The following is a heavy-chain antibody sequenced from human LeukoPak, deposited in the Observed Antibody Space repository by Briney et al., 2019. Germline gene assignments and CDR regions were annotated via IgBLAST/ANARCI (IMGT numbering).Heavy chain of an antibody. J-gene: IGHJ4*02. CDR1: GFTFSSYW. CDR2: IKQDGSEK. Sequence: GGSLRLSCAASGFTFSSYWMSWVRQAPGKGLEWVANIKQDGSEKYYVDSVKGRFTISRDNAKNSLYLQMNSLRAEDTAVYYCARLDYDFWSGYPRAFDYWGQGTLVTVSS. D-gene: IGHD3-3*01. CDR3: ARLDYDFWSGYPRAFDY. V-gene: IGHV3-7*01.